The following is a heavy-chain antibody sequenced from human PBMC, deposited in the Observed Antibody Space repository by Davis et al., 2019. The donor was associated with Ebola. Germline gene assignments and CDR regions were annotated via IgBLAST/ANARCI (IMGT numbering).Heavy chain of an antibody. CDR1: GDSFSSISYY. J-gene: IGHJ4*02. CDR2: IHYRGAT. D-gene: IGHD2-15*01. CDR3: AVGHGGTGYFDS. V-gene: IGHV4-39*01. Sequence: PSETLSLTCTVSGDSFSSISYYWGWIRQPPGRGLEFIGNIHYRGATFINPSLKSRVTISIDTSKNQFSLKLSSVTAADTAVYYCAVGHGGTGYFDSWGQGALVTVSS.